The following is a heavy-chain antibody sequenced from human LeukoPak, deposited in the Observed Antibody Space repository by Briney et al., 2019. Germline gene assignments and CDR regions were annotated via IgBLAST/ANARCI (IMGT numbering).Heavy chain of an antibody. CDR1: GFTFSSYA. CDR2: ISGSGGST. V-gene: IGHV3-23*01. D-gene: IGHD3-22*01. Sequence: GGSLRLSCAAYGFTFSSYAMSWVRQAPGKGLEWVSAISGSGGSTYYADSVKGRFTISRDNSKNTLYLQMNSLRAEDTAVYYCAKHRDYYDSSGYFDYWGQGTLVTVSS. J-gene: IGHJ4*02. CDR3: AKHRDYYDSSGYFDY.